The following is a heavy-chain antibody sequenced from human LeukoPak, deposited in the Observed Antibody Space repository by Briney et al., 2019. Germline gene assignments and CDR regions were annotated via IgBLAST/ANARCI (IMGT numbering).Heavy chain of an antibody. CDR1: GFTFSSYN. J-gene: IGHJ3*02. CDR2: IYSGGST. V-gene: IGHV3-66*01. CDR3: ARDMNYYGSGDAFDI. Sequence: GGSLRLSCAASGFTFSSYNMNWVRQAPGKGLEWVSVIYSGGSTYYADSVKGRFTISRDNSKNTLYLQMNSLRAEDTAVYYCARDMNYYGSGDAFDIWGQGTMVTVSS. D-gene: IGHD3-10*01.